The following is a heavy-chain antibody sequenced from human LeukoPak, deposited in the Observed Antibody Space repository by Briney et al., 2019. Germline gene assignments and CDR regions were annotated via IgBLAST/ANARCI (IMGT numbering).Heavy chain of an antibody. J-gene: IGHJ4*02. Sequence: GGSLRLSCAASGFTSKTYDMTWVRQTPGKGLDWVSVIYTGGGTNYGDSVKGRFTISRDNSKNTLYLQMNSLRADDTAIYYCARGQAYCGADCYSDWGQGTPVTVSS. CDR2: IYTGGGT. CDR3: ARGQAYCGADCYSD. CDR1: GFTSKTYD. D-gene: IGHD2-21*02. V-gene: IGHV3-66*01.